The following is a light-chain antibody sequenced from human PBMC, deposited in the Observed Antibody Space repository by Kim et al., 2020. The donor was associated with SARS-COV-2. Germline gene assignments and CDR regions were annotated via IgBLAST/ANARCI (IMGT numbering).Light chain of an antibody. CDR1: EDIYIY. V-gene: IGKV1-39*01. CDR3: QQSYSTPPVA. J-gene: IGKJ4*01. Sequence: ASVGDRVTITCRASEDIYIYLSWYQQKLGKAPRVLVYGASRLQSGVPSRFSATGSGTDFTLTISNLQPEDSATYYCQQSYSTPPVAFGGGTKLEIK. CDR2: GAS.